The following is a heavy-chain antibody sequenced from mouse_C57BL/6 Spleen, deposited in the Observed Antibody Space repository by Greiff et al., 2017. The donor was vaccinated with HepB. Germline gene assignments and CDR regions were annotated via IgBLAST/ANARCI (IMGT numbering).Heavy chain of an antibody. V-gene: IGHV3-6*01. J-gene: IGHJ4*01. D-gene: IGHD3-2*02. Sequence: VQLQQSGPGLVKPSQSLSLTCSVTGYSITSGYYWNWIRQFPGNKLEWMGYISYDGSNNYNPSLKNRISITRDTSKNQFFLKLNSVTTEDTATYYCARGSAQVPYYYAMDYWGQGTSVTVSS. CDR2: ISYDGSN. CDR1: GYSITSGYY. CDR3: ARGSAQVPYYYAMDY.